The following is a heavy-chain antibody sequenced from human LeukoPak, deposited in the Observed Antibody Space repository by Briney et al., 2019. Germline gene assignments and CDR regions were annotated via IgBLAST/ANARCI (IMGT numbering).Heavy chain of an antibody. CDR1: GYTFTSYG. V-gene: IGHV1-18*01. Sequence: ASVKVSCKASGYTFTSYGISWVRQAPGQGLEWMGWISAYNGNTNYAQRLQGRVTMTTDTSTSTAYMELRSLRSDDTAVYYCARDLWDSSGSSPFDYWGQGTLVTVSS. D-gene: IGHD3-22*01. CDR3: ARDLWDSSGSSPFDY. CDR2: ISAYNGNT. J-gene: IGHJ4*02.